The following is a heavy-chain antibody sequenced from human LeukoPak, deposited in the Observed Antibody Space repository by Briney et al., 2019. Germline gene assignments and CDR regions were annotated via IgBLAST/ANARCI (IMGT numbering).Heavy chain of an antibody. Sequence: SETLSLTCTVSGGSISSSSYYWGWIRQPPGKGLEWIGSIYYSGSTYYNPSLKSRVTISVDTSKNQFSLKLSSVTAADTAVYYCARLVYGDYFVYWGQGTLVTVSP. V-gene: IGHV4-39*01. CDR1: GGSISSSSYY. J-gene: IGHJ4*02. CDR2: IYYSGST. D-gene: IGHD4-17*01. CDR3: ARLVYGDYFVY.